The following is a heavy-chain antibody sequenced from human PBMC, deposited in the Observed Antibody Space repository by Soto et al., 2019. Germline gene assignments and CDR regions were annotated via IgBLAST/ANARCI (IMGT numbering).Heavy chain of an antibody. CDR3: AKSVESYYYYGMDV. J-gene: IGHJ6*02. V-gene: IGHV3-30*18. CDR1: GFTFSSYG. Sequence: GGSLRLSCAASGFTFSSYGMHWVRQAPGKGLEWVAVISYGGSNKYYADSVKGRFTISRDNSKNTLYLQMNSLRAEDTAVYYCAKSVESYYYYGMDVWGQGTTVTVSS. CDR2: ISYGGSNK.